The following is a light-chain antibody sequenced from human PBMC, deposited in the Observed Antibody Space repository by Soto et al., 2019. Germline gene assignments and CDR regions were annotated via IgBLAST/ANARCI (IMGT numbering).Light chain of an antibody. CDR2: EVS. V-gene: IGLV2-14*01. CDR3: SSYTSSSTGVV. Sequence: QSVLTQPASVSGSPGQSITISCTGTSSDVGGYNYVSLYQQHPGKAPKLMIYEVSNRPSGVSNRFSGSKSGNTASLTISGLQAEDEADYYCSSYTSSSTGVVFGGGTKLTVL. J-gene: IGLJ2*01. CDR1: SSDVGGYNY.